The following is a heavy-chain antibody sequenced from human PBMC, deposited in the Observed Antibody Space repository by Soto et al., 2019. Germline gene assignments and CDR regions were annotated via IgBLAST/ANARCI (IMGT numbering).Heavy chain of an antibody. CDR2: ISSRSSYI. CDR1: GFTFSSYS. D-gene: IGHD6-19*01. CDR3: ASIPSIAVAVDY. J-gene: IGHJ4*02. V-gene: IGHV3-21*01. Sequence: EVQLVEPGGGLVKPVGSLRLSCAASGFTFSSYSMNWVRQAPGKGLAWVSSISSRSSYIYYADSVNGRFTISRDNAKNTLYLQMTGLRAEDTAVYYCASIPSIAVAVDYWGQVTLVTVSA.